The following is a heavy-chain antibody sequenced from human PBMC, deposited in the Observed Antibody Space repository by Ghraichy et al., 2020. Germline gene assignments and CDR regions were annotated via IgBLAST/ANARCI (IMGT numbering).Heavy chain of an antibody. V-gene: IGHV5-51*01. CDR2: IYPGDSDT. D-gene: IGHD2-2*01. CDR1: GYSFTSYW. Sequence: GASLNISCKGSGYSFTSYWIGWVRQMPGKGLEWMGIIYPGDSDTRYSPSFQGQVTISADKSISTAYLQWSSLKASDTAMYYCARRQPAASNYYGMDVWGQGTTVTVSS. J-gene: IGHJ6*02. CDR3: ARRQPAASNYYGMDV.